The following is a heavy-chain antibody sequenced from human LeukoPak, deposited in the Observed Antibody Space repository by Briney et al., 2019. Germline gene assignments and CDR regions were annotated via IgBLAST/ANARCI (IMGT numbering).Heavy chain of an antibody. CDR1: GYTFTSYG. J-gene: IGHJ4*02. V-gene: IGHV1-18*01. CDR2: ISAYNGNT. CDR3: ASLTVSRRRNRDFDY. Sequence: ASVKVSXKASGYTFTSYGISWVRQAPGQGLEWMGWISAYNGNTNYAQKLQGRVTMTTDTSTSTAYMELRSLRSDDTAVYYCASLTVSRRRNRDFDYWGQGTLVTVSS.